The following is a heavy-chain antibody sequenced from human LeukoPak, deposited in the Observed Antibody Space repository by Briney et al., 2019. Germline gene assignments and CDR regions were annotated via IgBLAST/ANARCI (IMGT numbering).Heavy chain of an antibody. J-gene: IGHJ6*02. D-gene: IGHD4/OR15-4a*01. V-gene: IGHV1-2*06. CDR1: GYTFTGYY. Sequence: ASVKVSCKASGYTFTGYYMHWVRQAPGQGLEWMGRINPNSGGTNYAQKFQGRVTMTRDTSISTAYMELSRLRSDDTAVYYCARTNYYYYYYGIDVWGQGTTVTVSS. CDR3: ARTNYYYYYYGIDV. CDR2: INPNSGGT.